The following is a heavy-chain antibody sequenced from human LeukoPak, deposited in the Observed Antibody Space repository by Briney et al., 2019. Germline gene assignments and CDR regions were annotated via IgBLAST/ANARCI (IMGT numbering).Heavy chain of an antibody. CDR1: GYTFTGYY. V-gene: IGHV1-2*02. CDR2: INPNSGGT. D-gene: IGHD7-27*01. J-gene: IGHJ4*02. Sequence: GASVKVSCKASGYTFTGYYMHWVRQAPGQGLEWMGWINPNSGGTNYAQKFQGRVTMTRDTSISTAYMELSRLRSDDTAVYYCARDPEANWAFFDHWGQGTLVTVSA. CDR3: ARDPEANWAFFDH.